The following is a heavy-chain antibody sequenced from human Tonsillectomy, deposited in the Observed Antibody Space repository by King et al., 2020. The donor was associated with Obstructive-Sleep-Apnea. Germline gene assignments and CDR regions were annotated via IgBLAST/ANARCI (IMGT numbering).Heavy chain of an antibody. Sequence: QVQLVESGGGVVQPGRSLRVSCEASGFTFSSYAMHWIRQAPGKGLEWVALIRSDGTSNYYADSVKGRFTISRDNSKNTLSLQMSSLRPEDTAVYFCATITTPNDYWGQGILVTVSS. CDR3: ATITTPNDY. J-gene: IGHJ4*02. CDR1: GFTFSSYA. D-gene: IGHD5-24*01. CDR2: IRSDGTSN. V-gene: IGHV3-30*02.